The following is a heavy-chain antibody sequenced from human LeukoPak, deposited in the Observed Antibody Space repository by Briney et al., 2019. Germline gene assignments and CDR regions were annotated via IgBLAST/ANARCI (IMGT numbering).Heavy chain of an antibody. CDR2: IWYDGSNK. J-gene: IGHJ4*02. V-gene: IGHV3-33*01. Sequence: HPGRSLRLSCAASGFTFSSYGMHWVRQAPGKGLEWVAVIWYDGSNKYYADSVKGRFTISRDNSKNTLYLQMNSLRAEDTAVYYCARGSTKYSGYDDFDYWGQGTLVTVSS. CDR3: ARGSTKYSGYDDFDY. D-gene: IGHD5-12*01. CDR1: GFTFSSYG.